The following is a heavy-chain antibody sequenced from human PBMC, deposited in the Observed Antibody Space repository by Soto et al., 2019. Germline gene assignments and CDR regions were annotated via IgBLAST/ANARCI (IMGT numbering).Heavy chain of an antibody. V-gene: IGHV1-46*01. CDR2: INPSGGST. CDR3: AGRGGRDSYMDV. Sequence: ASVKVSCKASGYTFTSYYMHWVRQAPGQGLEWMGIINPSGGSTSYAQKFQERVTITRDTSTSTVYMELNSLRSDDTAVYYCAGRGGRDSYMDVWGQGTTVTVSS. CDR1: GYTFTSYY. D-gene: IGHD2-15*01. J-gene: IGHJ6*03.